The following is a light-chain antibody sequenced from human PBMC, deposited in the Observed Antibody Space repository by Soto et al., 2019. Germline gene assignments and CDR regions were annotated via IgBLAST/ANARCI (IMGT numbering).Light chain of an antibody. CDR3: QQYANWPLT. J-gene: IGKJ4*01. CDR1: QSVSST. Sequence: IGVSHSPSAVSVSAGERATLSCRASQSVSSTLAWYQQKPGQAPRLLIYGASTRATGIPARFSGSGSGTEFTLTISSLQSEDLAVYSCQQYANWPLTFGGGTKVDI. V-gene: IGKV3-15*01. CDR2: GAS.